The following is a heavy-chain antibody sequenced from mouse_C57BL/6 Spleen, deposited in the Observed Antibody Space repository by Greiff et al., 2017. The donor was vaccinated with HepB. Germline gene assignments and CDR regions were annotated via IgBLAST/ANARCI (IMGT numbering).Heavy chain of an antibody. CDR2: ISYDGSN. V-gene: IGHV3-6*01. CDR1: GYSITSGYY. J-gene: IGHJ4*01. Sequence: EVKLLESGPGLVKPSQSLSLTCSVTGYSITSGYYWNWIRQFPGNKLEWMGYISYDGSNNYNPSLKNRISITRDTSKNQFFLKLNSVTTEDTATYYCARDRDWMDYWGQGTSVTVSS. CDR3: ARDRDWMDY. D-gene: IGHD3-1*01.